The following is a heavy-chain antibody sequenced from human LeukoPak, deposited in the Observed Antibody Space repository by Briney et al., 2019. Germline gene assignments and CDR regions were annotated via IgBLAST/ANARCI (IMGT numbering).Heavy chain of an antibody. V-gene: IGHV1-69*13. D-gene: IGHD3-10*01. CDR2: IIPIFGTA. CDR3: AREGGGSGFFDY. J-gene: IGHJ4*02. Sequence: SVKVSCKASGGTFSSYAISWVRQAPGQGLEWMGGIIPIFGTANYAQRFQGRVTITADESTSTAYMELSSLRSEDTAVYYCAREGGGSGFFDYWGQGTLVTVSS. CDR1: GGTFSSYA.